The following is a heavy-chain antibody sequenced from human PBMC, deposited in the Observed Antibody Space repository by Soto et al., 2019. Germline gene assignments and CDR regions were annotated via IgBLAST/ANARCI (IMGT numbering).Heavy chain of an antibody. J-gene: IGHJ4*02. Sequence: PSETLSLTCTVSGGSISSSGYYWGWIRQPPGKGLEWFGSIFYSGSTYHNPSLRSRVTISVDTSKNQFSLRLSSVTAADTAVYYCARQAGIYVGPTGAVDNWGQGTLVTVSS. CDR2: IFYSGST. CDR1: GGSISSSGYY. CDR3: ARQAGIYVGPTGAVDN. D-gene: IGHD1-26*01. V-gene: IGHV4-39*01.